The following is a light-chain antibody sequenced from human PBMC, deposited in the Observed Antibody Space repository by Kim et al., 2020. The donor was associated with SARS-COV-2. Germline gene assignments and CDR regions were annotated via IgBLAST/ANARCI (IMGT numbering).Light chain of an antibody. J-gene: IGKJ2*01. CDR2: GAS. V-gene: IGKV3-20*01. Sequence: APGERAHHSCRGRQGVSKNFLAGYRQRPGQPPSLLIYGASTRATGIPDRISDSGSGTDFTLTITRLEPEDFEVYYCQQYGTPPYTFGQGTKLEI. CDR3: QQYGTPPYT. CDR1: QGVSKNF.